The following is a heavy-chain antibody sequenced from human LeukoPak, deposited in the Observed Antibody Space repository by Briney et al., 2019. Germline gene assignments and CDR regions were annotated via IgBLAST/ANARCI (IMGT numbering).Heavy chain of an antibody. D-gene: IGHD6-19*01. V-gene: IGHV3-66*01. Sequence: GGSLRLSCVASRIIVSSNYMTWVRQAPGKGLEWVSVIYSGGSTYYADSVKGRFTISRDNSKNTLYLQMNNLRVEDTAVYYRARDRSWFDPWGQGTPVTVSS. CDR1: RIIVSSNY. J-gene: IGHJ5*02. CDR2: IYSGGST. CDR3: ARDRSWFDP.